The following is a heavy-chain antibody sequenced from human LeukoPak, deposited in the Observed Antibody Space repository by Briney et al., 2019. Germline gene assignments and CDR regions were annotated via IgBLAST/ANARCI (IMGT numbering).Heavy chain of an antibody. J-gene: IGHJ4*02. V-gene: IGHV3-21*01. CDR3: ARGTRCSGGSCLFDY. Sequence: GGSLRLSCAASGFTFSDYSMNWGRQAPGKGLEWVSSISSGSSYIYYADSVKGRFTISRDNAKNSLYLQMNSLRAEDTAVYYCARGTRCSGGSCLFDYWGQGTLVTVSS. D-gene: IGHD2-15*01. CDR2: ISSGSSYI. CDR1: GFTFSDYS.